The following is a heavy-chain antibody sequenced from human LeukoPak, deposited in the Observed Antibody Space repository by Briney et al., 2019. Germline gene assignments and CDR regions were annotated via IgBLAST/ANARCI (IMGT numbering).Heavy chain of an antibody. CDR2: IYYSGST. CDR1: GVSISSYY. CDR3: ARVHSGYSWPEPLGNFDY. Sequence: SETLSLTCTVSGVSISSYYWSWVRQPPGKGLEWVGYIYYSGSTNYNPSLKRRVTISVDTSKIQFSLKLSSVTAADTAVYYCARVHSGYSWPEPLGNFDYWGQGTLVTVSS. D-gene: IGHD5-12*01. J-gene: IGHJ4*02. V-gene: IGHV4-59*08.